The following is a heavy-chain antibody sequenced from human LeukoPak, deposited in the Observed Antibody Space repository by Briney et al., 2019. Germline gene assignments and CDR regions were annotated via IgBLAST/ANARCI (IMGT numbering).Heavy chain of an antibody. J-gene: IGHJ4*02. V-gene: IGHV1-8*01. CDR1: GYTFTSYD. Sequence: ASVKVSCKASGYTFTSYDINWVRQATGQGLEWMGWMNPNSGNTGYAQKFQGRVTMTRNTPISTAYMELSSLRSEDTAVYYCARIRGIAAAPTPGYWGQGTLVTVSS. D-gene: IGHD6-13*01. CDR3: ARIRGIAAAPTPGY. CDR2: MNPNSGNT.